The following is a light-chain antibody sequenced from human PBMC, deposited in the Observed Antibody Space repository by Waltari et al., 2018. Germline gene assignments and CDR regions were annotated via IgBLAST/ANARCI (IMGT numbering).Light chain of an antibody. CDR3: QQSYSPLST. J-gene: IGKJ1*01. CDR2: DTS. V-gene: IGKV1-39*01. Sequence: DIQMTQPPSSLSASVGDRVTITCRASQSISTYLNWYQQKPGKAPKLLISDTSSLQSGVPSRFSGRGSGTDFTLTISSLQAEDLATYYCQQSYSPLSTFGQGTKVEIK. CDR1: QSISTY.